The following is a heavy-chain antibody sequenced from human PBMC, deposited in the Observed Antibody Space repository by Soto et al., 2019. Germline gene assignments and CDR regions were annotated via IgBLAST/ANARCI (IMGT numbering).Heavy chain of an antibody. Sequence: QVQLVQSGAEVKKPGASVKVSCKASGHTFTSYDINWVRQATGQGLEWMGWMNPNSGNTGYAQKFQGRVTMTRNTSISTAYMELSSLRSEDTAVYYCARGNPPVDYYYYYMDVWGKGTTVTVSS. V-gene: IGHV1-8*01. J-gene: IGHJ6*03. CDR2: MNPNSGNT. CDR3: ARGNPPVDYYYYYMDV. CDR1: GHTFTSYD.